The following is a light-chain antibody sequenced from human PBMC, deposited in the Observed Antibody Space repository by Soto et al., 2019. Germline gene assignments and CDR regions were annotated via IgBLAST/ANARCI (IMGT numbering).Light chain of an antibody. V-gene: IGLV2-14*01. CDR2: YVS. CDR3: CSYTSSSTLV. CDR1: SSDVGGYNY. J-gene: IGLJ2*01. Sequence: QSALTQPASVSGSPGQSITISCTGTSSDVGGYNYVSWYQQHPGKAPKLMIYYVSNRPSGVSNRFSGSKSGNTASQTISGLQAEDEADYYCCSYTSSSTLVFGVGTQLTVL.